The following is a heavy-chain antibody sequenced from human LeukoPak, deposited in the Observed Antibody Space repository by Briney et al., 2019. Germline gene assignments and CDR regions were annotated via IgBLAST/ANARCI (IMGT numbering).Heavy chain of an antibody. CDR1: GITFSSYA. J-gene: IGHJ6*03. V-gene: IGHV3-30*02. CDR3: AKDYYVWGSYRAYYYMDV. CDR2: IRYDGSNK. Sequence: PGGSLRLSCAASGITFSSYAMHWVRQAPGKGLEWVAFIRYDGSNKYYADSVKGRFTISRDNSKNTLYLQMNSLRAEDTAVYYCAKDYYVWGSYRAYYYMDVWGKGTTVTISS. D-gene: IGHD3-16*02.